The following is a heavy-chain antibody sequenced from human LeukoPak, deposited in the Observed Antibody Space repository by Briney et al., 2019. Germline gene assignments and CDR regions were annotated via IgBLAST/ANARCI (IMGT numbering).Heavy chain of an antibody. CDR2: IYHSGRT. D-gene: IGHD2-15*01. CDR3: AKARILAATLGPHDY. Sequence: SETLSLTCTVSGYSISSGDYWGWIRQPPGKGLEWIGSIYHSGRTYYNPSLKSRVTISVDTSKNQVSLILTSVTAADTAVYYCAKARILAATLGPHDYWGQGTLVTVSS. J-gene: IGHJ4*02. CDR1: GYSISSGDY. V-gene: IGHV4-38-2*02.